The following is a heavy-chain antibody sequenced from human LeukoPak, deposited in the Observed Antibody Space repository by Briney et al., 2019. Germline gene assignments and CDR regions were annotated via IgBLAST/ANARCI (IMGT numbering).Heavy chain of an antibody. Sequence: SETQSLAWTVAGGSISSYYWSWIRQPPGKGMEWIGYIYYSGSTNYNPSLKSRVTISVDTSKNQFSLKLSSVTAADTAVYYCARERTHYDFWSGYFDYWGQGTLVTVSS. CDR3: ARERTHYDFWSGYFDY. D-gene: IGHD3-3*01. V-gene: IGHV4-59*01. J-gene: IGHJ4*02. CDR2: IYYSGST. CDR1: GGSISSYY.